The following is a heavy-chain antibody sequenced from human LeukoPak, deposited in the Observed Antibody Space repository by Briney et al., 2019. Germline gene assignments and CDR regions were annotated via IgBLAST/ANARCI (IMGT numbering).Heavy chain of an antibody. V-gene: IGHV3-21*01. CDR3: ARSSFVRGVVLYYFDY. CDR2: ISSSSNYM. Sequence: EGSLRLSCAASGFTFSSYSINWVRQAPGKGLEGVSSISSSSNYMYYADSVKGRFTISRDHAKNSLYLQMNSLRAEDTAVYYCARSSFVRGVVLYYFDYWGQGTLVTVSS. J-gene: IGHJ4*02. D-gene: IGHD3-10*02. CDR1: GFTFSSYS.